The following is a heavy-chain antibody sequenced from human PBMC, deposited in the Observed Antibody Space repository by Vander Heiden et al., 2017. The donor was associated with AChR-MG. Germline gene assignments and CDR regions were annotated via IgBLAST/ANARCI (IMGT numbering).Heavy chain of an antibody. Sequence: EVQLLESGGGLLQPGGSLRLPCAASAFTFSRYALSWVRQAPGKGLEWVSDISGSGSTIYHADSVKGRFTISRDNSKSTLYLQMNSLRAEDTAVYYCVKDSSVTTAGVFDYWGQGTLVTVSS. V-gene: IGHV3-23*01. CDR3: VKDSSVTTAGVFDY. D-gene: IGHD4-17*01. CDR1: AFTFSRYA. CDR2: ISGSGSTI. J-gene: IGHJ4*02.